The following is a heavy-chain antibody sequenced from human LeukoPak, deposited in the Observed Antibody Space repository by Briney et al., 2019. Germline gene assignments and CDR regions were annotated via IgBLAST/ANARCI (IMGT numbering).Heavy chain of an antibody. V-gene: IGHV3-7*01. CDR1: GFTFSSYW. Sequence: GRSLRLSCAASGFTFSSYWMSWVRQAPGKGLEWVANIKQDGSEKYYVDSVKGRFTISRDNAKNSLYLQMNSLRAEDTAVYYCASIDDYSIQFDYWGQGTLVTVSS. CDR3: ASIDDYSIQFDY. CDR2: IKQDGSEK. D-gene: IGHD4-11*01. J-gene: IGHJ4*02.